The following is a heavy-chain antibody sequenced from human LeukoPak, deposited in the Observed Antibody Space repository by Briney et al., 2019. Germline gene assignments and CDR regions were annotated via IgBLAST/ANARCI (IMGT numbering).Heavy chain of an antibody. Sequence: GGSLRLSCAASGFTFSSYAMSWVRQAPGKGLEWVSAISGSGGSTFYADSVKGRFTISRDNSKNTLHLQMNSLRAEDTAVYYCPKGGDSSGYLVYFQHWGQGTLVTVSS. V-gene: IGHV3-23*01. J-gene: IGHJ1*01. D-gene: IGHD3-22*01. CDR1: GFTFSSYA. CDR2: ISGSGGST. CDR3: PKGGDSSGYLVYFQH.